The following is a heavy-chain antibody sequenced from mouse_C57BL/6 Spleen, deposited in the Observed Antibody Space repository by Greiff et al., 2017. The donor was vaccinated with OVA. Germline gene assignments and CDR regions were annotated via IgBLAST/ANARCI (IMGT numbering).Heavy chain of an antibody. V-gene: IGHV1-69*01. CDR2: IDPSDSYT. Sequence: QVQLQQPGAELVMPGASVKLSCKASGYTFTSYWMHWVKQRPGQGLEWIGEIDPSDSYTNYNQKFKGKSTLTVDKSSSTAYMQLSSLTSEDSAVFYCARYMRGRAYAMDYWGQGTSVTVSS. CDR3: ARYMRGRAYAMDY. CDR1: GYTFTSYW. D-gene: IGHD3-3*01. J-gene: IGHJ4*01.